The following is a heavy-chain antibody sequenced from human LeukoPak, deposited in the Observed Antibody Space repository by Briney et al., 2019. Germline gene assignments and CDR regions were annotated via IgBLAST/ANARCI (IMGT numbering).Heavy chain of an antibody. J-gene: IGHJ4*02. V-gene: IGHV4-34*01. Sequence: PSETLSLTCTVSGGSISSYYWSWIRQPPGKGLEWIGEINHSGSTNYNPSLKSRVTISVDTSKNQFSLKLSSVTAAYTAVYYCARGRYRIAAAGTLLRNEFDYWGQGTLVTVSS. CDR2: INHSGST. CDR3: ARGRYRIAAAGTLLRNEFDY. CDR1: GGSISSYY. D-gene: IGHD6-13*01.